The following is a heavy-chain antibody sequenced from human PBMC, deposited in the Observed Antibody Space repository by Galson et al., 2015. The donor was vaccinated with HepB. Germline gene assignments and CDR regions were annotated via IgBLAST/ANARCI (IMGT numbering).Heavy chain of an antibody. CDR1: GFPFTNFA. J-gene: IGHJ4*02. Sequence: SLRLSFAASGFPFTNFAMHWVRQAPGKGLEWVTPLSYDGPHPFYADSVTGRFTVSRDLSPRTLYLHMTSLRAGAPAVYSWARDPADTNGSYNSFDYGGQGALVTVSS. V-gene: IGHV3-30-3*01. CDR3: ARDPADTNGSYNSFDY. D-gene: IGHD3-22*01. CDR2: LSYDGPHP.